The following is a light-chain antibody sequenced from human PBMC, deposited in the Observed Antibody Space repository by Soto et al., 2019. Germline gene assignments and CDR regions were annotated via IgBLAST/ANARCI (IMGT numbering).Light chain of an antibody. CDR3: LQYASPLYT. CDR2: GAY. J-gene: IGKJ2*01. CDR1: QSLSSSY. V-gene: IGKV3-20*01. Sequence: EIVLTQSPGTLSLSPGERATLSCRASQSLSSSYLAWYQHKPGQAPRLLIYGAYNRATGLPDRFSGSGSGTDFTLTISRLEPEDFAVYFCLQYASPLYTFGQGTKVEVK.